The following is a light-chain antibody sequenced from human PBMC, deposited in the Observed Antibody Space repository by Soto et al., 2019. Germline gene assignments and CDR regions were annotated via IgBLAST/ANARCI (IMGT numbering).Light chain of an antibody. V-gene: IGKV3-20*01. J-gene: IGKJ4*01. Sequence: EIVLKQSPDTPSLSPGERATLSCRASQSIDSRWLAWNQQKPGQAPRHLIYTTSSRATGIPDRFSGSGAGTYFTLTISRLEPEVFAVYYCQLVDGSVTFGGGTKVEMK. CDR1: QSIDSRW. CDR3: QLVDGSVT. CDR2: TTS.